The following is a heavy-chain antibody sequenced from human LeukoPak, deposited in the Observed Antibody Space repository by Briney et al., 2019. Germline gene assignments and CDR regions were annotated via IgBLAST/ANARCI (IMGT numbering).Heavy chain of an antibody. D-gene: IGHD3-10*01. V-gene: IGHV4-34*01. CDR1: GGSFSGYY. Sequence: KPSETLSLTCAVYGGSFSGYYRSWIRQPPGKGLEWIGEINHSGSTSYNPSLKRRVTISINTSKNQFSLKLSSVTAADTAVFYCARRVWFGESSHWSFDLWGRGTLVTVSS. CDR2: INHSGST. J-gene: IGHJ2*01. CDR3: ARRVWFGESSHWSFDL.